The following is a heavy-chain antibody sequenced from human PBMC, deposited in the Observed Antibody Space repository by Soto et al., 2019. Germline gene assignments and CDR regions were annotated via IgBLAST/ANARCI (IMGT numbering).Heavy chain of an antibody. V-gene: IGHV3-30-3*01. D-gene: IGHD3-10*01. CDR2: ISYDGSNK. CDR3: ARDLAVLWFGVKFDY. CDR1: GFTFSSYA. J-gene: IGHJ4*02. Sequence: QVQLVESGGGVVQPGRSLRLSCAASGFTFSSYAMHWVRQAPGKGLEWVAVISYDGSNKYYADSVKGRFTISRDNSKNTLYLQMNSLRAEDTAVYYCARDLAVLWFGVKFDYWGQGTLVTVSS.